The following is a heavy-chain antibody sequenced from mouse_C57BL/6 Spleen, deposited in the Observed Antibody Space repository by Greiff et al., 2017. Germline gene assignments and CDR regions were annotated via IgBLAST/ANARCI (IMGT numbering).Heavy chain of an antibody. Sequence: EVQLQQSGPELVKPGASVKISCKASGYSFTDYNMNWVKQSNGKSLEWIGVINPNYGTTSYNQKFKGKATLTVDQSSSTAYMQLNSLTSDDSAVYYCARGIYYDYDVPLFDYWGQGTTLTVSS. CDR2: INPNYGTT. CDR1: GYSFTDYN. D-gene: IGHD2-4*01. J-gene: IGHJ2*01. V-gene: IGHV1-39*01. CDR3: ARGIYYDYDVPLFDY.